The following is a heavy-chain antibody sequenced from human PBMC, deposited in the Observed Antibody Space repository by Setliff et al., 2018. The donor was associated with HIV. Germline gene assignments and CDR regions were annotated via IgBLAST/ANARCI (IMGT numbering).Heavy chain of an antibody. Sequence: PSETLSLTCAVSGDSISGGYYWAWIRQAPGKGLEWVGSVSHRGTTYYKSSLKSRVTIAADTPKNQVSLNLRAVTAADTAVYYCASVAAAGYYYYGMDVWGQGTTVTVSS. J-gene: IGHJ6*02. CDR1: GDSISGGYY. CDR3: ASVAAAGYYYYGMDV. D-gene: IGHD6-13*01. V-gene: IGHV4-38-2*01. CDR2: VSHRGTT.